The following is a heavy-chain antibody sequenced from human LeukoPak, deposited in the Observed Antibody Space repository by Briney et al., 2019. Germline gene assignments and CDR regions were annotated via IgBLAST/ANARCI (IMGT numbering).Heavy chain of an antibody. Sequence: PGGSLRLSCVASGFVFSNYAMRWVRQAPGKGLEWVSAISITGGRTYYADSVKGRFTISRDNSKNTLFLQMLSLRVEDTAVYYCASPITRGNAFDIWGQGTMVTVSS. V-gene: IGHV3-23*01. J-gene: IGHJ3*02. CDR3: ASPITRGNAFDI. D-gene: IGHD3-16*01. CDR1: GFVFSNYA. CDR2: ISITGGRT.